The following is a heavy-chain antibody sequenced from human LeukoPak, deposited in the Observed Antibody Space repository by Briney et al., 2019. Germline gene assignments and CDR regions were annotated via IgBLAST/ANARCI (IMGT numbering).Heavy chain of an antibody. D-gene: IGHD2-15*01. CDR3: ARGGSRIPNDY. V-gene: IGHV1-3*01. J-gene: IGHJ4*02. Sequence: ASVKVSCKASGYTFTGYYMHWVRQAPGQGLEWMGWINAGNGNTKYSQKFQGRVTITRDTSASTAYMELSSLRSEDTAVYYCARGGSRIPNDYWGQGTLVTVSS. CDR2: INAGNGNT. CDR1: GYTFTGYY.